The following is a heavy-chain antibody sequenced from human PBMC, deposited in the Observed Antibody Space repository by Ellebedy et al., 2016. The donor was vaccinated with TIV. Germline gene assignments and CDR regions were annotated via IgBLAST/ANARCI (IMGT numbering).Heavy chain of an antibody. Sequence: GESLKISCAASGFTFSNYGMHWVRQAPGKGLEWVAVIWYDGSNKYYADSVKGRFTISRDNSKNTLYLQMNSLRAEDTAVYYCARKYCSGGSCYSRKHDAFDIWGQGTMVTVSS. CDR1: GFTFSNYG. CDR2: IWYDGSNK. D-gene: IGHD2-15*01. CDR3: ARKYCSGGSCYSRKHDAFDI. J-gene: IGHJ3*02. V-gene: IGHV3-33*01.